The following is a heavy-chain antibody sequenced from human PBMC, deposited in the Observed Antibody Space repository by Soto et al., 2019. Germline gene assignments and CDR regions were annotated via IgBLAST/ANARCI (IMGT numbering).Heavy chain of an antibody. V-gene: IGHV1-58*02. CDR3: ARDKDRLQLGGNYHYILDV. D-gene: IGHD1-7*01. J-gene: IGHJ6*02. CDR2: IVVGSGNT. Sequence: SVKVSCKASGFTFTSSAMQWVRQARGQRLEWIGWIVVGSGNTNYAQKFQERVTITRDMSTSTAYMELSSLRSEDTAVYYCARDKDRLQLGGNYHYILDVWGQGTTVTVSS. CDR1: GFTFTSSA.